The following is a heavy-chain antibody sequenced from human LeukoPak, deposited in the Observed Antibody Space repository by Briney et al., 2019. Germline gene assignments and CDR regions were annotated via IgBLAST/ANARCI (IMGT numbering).Heavy chain of an antibody. CDR3: VAGGSGSYLPRFDY. Sequence: SETLSLTCTVSGGSISSSSYYWGWIRQPPGKGLEWIGSIYYSGSTYYNPSLKSRVTISVDTSKNQFSLKLSSVTAADMAVYYCVAGGSGSYLPRFDYWGQGTLVTVSS. V-gene: IGHV4-39*01. D-gene: IGHD3-10*01. J-gene: IGHJ4*02. CDR1: GGSISSSSYY. CDR2: IYYSGST.